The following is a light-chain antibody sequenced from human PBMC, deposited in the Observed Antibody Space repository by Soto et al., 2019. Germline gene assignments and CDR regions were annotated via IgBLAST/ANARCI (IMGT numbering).Light chain of an antibody. CDR1: QRLKSDY. Sequence: EVTLTQSPGSLSLSPGERATLSCRASQRLKSDYFAWYQQRRGHAPRLLIYGTSIRASGIPDRFSGSGSGTDFTLTISRLEPEDFAVYYCQQYSSAPAWTFGQGTKVEV. V-gene: IGKV3-20*01. CDR2: GTS. J-gene: IGKJ1*01. CDR3: QQYSSAPAWT.